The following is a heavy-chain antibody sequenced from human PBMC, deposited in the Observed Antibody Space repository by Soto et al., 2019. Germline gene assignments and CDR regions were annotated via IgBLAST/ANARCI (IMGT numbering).Heavy chain of an antibody. CDR2: ISGSGGST. CDR1: GFTFSSYA. CDR3: ARDRVVVPAAMPLFP. Sequence: GGSLRLSCAASGFTFSSYAMSWVRQAPGKGLEWVSAISGSGGSTYYADSVKGRFTISRDNSKNSLYLQMNSLRAEDTAVYYCARDRVVVPAAMPLFPWGQGTLVTVSS. D-gene: IGHD2-2*01. V-gene: IGHV3-23*01. J-gene: IGHJ5*02.